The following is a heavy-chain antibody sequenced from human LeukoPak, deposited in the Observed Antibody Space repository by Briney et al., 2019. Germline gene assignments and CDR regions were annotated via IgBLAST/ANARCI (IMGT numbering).Heavy chain of an antibody. CDR1: GFTFSNYN. Sequence: KPGGSLRLSCAASGFTFSNYNMNWVRQAPGKGLEWVSSISSSSSHIYYADSVKGRFTISRDNAKNSLYLQMNSLRAEDTAVYYCAELGVTMIGGVWGKGTTVTISS. D-gene: IGHD3-10*02. CDR3: AELGVTMIGGV. J-gene: IGHJ6*04. CDR2: ISSSSSHI. V-gene: IGHV3-21*01.